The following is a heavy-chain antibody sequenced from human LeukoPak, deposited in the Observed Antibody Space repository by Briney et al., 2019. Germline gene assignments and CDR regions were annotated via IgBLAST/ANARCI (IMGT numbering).Heavy chain of an antibody. Sequence: SVKVSCKASGGTFSSYAISWVRQAPGQGLEWMGGIIPIFGTANYAQKFQGRVTFTADESTSTAYMELSSLRSEDTAVYYCACGGDSLYYYYGMDVWGQGTTVTVSS. CDR2: IIPIFGTA. CDR1: GGTFSSYA. V-gene: IGHV1-69*13. D-gene: IGHD2-21*02. CDR3: ACGGDSLYYYYGMDV. J-gene: IGHJ6*02.